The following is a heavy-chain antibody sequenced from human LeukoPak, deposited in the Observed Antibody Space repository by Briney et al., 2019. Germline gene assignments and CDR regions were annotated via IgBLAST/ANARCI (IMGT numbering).Heavy chain of an antibody. CDR3: ASSPGYGEDYFDY. V-gene: IGHV4-39*07. J-gene: IGHJ4*02. Sequence: SGTLSLTCTVSGGSISSSSYYWGWIRQPPGKGLEWIGSIYYSGSTYYNPSLKSRVTISVDTSKNQFSLKLSSVTAADTAVYYCASSPGYGEDYFDYWGQGTLVTVSS. CDR2: IYYSGST. D-gene: IGHD4-17*01. CDR1: GGSISSSSYY.